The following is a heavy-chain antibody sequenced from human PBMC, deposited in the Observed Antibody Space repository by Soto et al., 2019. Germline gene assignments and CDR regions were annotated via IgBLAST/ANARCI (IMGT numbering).Heavy chain of an antibody. Sequence: QVQLVQSGGGVVQPGRSLRLSCATSGFTFSSYDMQWVRHAPGKGLEWVALISHEGLNTYYADSVRGRFIISRDNSKNILYLQMHSLRPDDTAVYYCAKLIYPLNSSGLDVWGQGATVIVSS. CDR3: AKLIYPLNSSGLDV. CDR1: GFTFSSYD. V-gene: IGHV3-30*18. D-gene: IGHD1-1*01. J-gene: IGHJ6*02. CDR2: ISHEGLNT.